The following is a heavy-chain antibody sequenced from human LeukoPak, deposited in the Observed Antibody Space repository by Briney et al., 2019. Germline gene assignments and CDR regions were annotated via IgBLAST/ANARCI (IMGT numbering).Heavy chain of an antibody. CDR1: GGSSSGYY. J-gene: IGHJ4*02. CDR3: ARGDATSVTRFRPRPYLDY. V-gene: IGHV4-34*01. D-gene: IGHD4-17*01. Sequence: SETLSLTCAVYGGSSSGYYWNWIQQPPGKGLGWIGEINHRGNTNYNPSLKSRVTMSVDTSKNQVSLELRSVTAADTAVYYCARGDATSVTRFRPRPYLDYWGQGTLVTVSS. CDR2: INHRGNT.